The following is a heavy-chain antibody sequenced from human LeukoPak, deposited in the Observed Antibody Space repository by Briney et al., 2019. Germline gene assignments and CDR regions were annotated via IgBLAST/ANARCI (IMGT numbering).Heavy chain of an antibody. CDR3: AREWELLSPFDY. CDR1: GFTFSSYW. J-gene: IGHJ4*02. Sequence: GGSLRLSCAASGFTFSSYWMHWVRQAPGKGLVWVSRINSDGSGTSYADSVKGRFTISRDNAKNTLYLQMNSLRAEDTAVYYCAREWELLSPFDYWGQGTLVTVSS. CDR2: INSDGSGT. D-gene: IGHD1-26*01. V-gene: IGHV3-74*01.